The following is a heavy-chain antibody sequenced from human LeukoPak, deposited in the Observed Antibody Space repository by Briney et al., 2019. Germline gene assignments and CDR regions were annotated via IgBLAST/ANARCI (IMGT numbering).Heavy chain of an antibody. D-gene: IGHD2-15*01. CDR2: IKQDGSEK. Sequence: GGSLRLSCAASGFTFSSDWMNWVRQAPGKGLEWVANIKQDGSEKYYVDSVKGRFTISRDNAKNSLYLQMNSLRAEDTAVYYCARRSGRYYYYMDVWGKGTTVTISS. CDR1: GFTFSSDW. CDR3: ARRSGRYYYYMDV. V-gene: IGHV3-7*01. J-gene: IGHJ6*03.